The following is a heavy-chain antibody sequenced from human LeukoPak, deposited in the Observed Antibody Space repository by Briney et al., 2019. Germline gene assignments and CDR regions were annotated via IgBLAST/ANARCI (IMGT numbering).Heavy chain of an antibody. Sequence: GGSLRLSCAASGFTFSSYDMHWARQATGKGLEWVSAIGTAGDTYYPGSVKGRFTISRENAKNSLYLQVNSLRAEDTAVYYCARVLDYGGNWYYYYGMDVWGQGTTVTVSS. J-gene: IGHJ6*02. V-gene: IGHV3-13*01. CDR2: IGTAGDT. CDR3: ARVLDYGGNWYYYYGMDV. CDR1: GFTFSSYD. D-gene: IGHD4-23*01.